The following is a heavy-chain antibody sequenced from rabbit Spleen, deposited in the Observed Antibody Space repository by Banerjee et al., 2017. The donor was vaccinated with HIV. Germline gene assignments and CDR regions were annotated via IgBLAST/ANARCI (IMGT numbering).Heavy chain of an antibody. V-gene: IGHV1S45*01. D-gene: IGHD8-1*01. J-gene: IGHJ6*01. CDR2: AYAGSSGST. CDR1: GFSFNSGYD. CDR3: ARDSGTSLSTYGMDL. Sequence: QEQLEESGGDLVKPGASLTLTCKASGFSFNSGYDMCWVRQAPGKGLEWVACAYAGSSGSTYSATWAKGRFTISKTSSTTVTLQMTSLTAADTATYFCARDSGTSLSTYGMDLWGPGTLVTVS.